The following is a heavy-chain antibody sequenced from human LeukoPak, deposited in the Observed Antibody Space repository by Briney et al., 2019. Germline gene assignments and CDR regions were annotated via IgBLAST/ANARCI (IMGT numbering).Heavy chain of an antibody. D-gene: IGHD2-15*01. CDR2: MNPNTGKT. CDR1: GYTFTSYD. V-gene: IGHV1-8*01. CDR3: ARADIIVVAAAAPVGSAFEY. Sequence: ASVKVSCKASGYTFTSYDINWVRQATGQGLEWMGWMNPNTGKTGYVQKFQGRVTMTRSTSISTAYMELSSLRSEDTAMYYCARADIIVVAAAAPVGSAFEYWGQGAQITVS. J-gene: IGHJ4*02.